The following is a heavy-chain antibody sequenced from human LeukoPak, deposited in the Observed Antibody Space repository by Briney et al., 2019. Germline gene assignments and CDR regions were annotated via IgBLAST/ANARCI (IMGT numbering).Heavy chain of an antibody. Sequence: GESLKISCKGSGYSFISYWIGWVRQMPGKGLEWMGIIYPGDSDTRYSPSFQGQVTISADKSINTAYLHWSSLKASDTAMYYCARSTAMVSARAFDIWGQGTMVTVSS. CDR2: IYPGDSDT. CDR3: ARSTAMVSARAFDI. D-gene: IGHD5-18*01. J-gene: IGHJ3*02. CDR1: GYSFISYW. V-gene: IGHV5-51*01.